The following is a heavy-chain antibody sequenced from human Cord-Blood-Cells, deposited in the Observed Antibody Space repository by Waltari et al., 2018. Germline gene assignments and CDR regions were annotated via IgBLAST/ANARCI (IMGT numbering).Heavy chain of an antibody. Sequence: QVQPQQWGAGLLKPAETLSLTCAVYGGSFSVYHWSCISQPLGKGLAWIGEINHSGSTNDNPSLKSRVTISVDTSKNQFSLKLSSVTAADTAVYYCARGSGFWSGYYYYYYMDVWGKGTTVTVSS. CDR1: GGSFSVYH. D-gene: IGHD3-3*01. CDR3: ARGSGFWSGYYYYYYMDV. CDR2: INHSGST. V-gene: IGHV4-34*01. J-gene: IGHJ6*03.